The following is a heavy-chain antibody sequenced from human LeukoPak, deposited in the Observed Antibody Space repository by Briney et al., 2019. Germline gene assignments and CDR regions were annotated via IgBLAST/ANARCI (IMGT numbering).Heavy chain of an antibody. V-gene: IGHV3-23*01. CDR3: AKAEIFGVVIDS. CDR2: ISGSGGST. Sequence: PGGSLRLSCAASGFTFSSYAMSWVRQAPGKGLEWVSAISGSGGSTYYADSVKGRFTISRDNSQNTLFLQMNSLRVEDTAVYYCAKAEIFGVVIDSWGQGTLVTVSS. D-gene: IGHD3-3*01. CDR1: GFTFSSYA. J-gene: IGHJ4*02.